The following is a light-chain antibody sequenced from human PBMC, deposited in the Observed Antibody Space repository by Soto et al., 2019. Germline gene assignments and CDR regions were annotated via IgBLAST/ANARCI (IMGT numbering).Light chain of an antibody. CDR1: RSNIGSNV. J-gene: IGLJ2*01. Sequence: QSVLTQPPSASGTPGQTVTISCSGSRSNIGSNVVNWYQQLPGTAPKLLIHSNNQRPSGVPDRVSGSKSGTSASLAINGLQSEDEADYYCAAWDDSQNGPVFGGGTKLTVL. CDR3: AAWDDSQNGPV. CDR2: SNN. V-gene: IGLV1-44*01.